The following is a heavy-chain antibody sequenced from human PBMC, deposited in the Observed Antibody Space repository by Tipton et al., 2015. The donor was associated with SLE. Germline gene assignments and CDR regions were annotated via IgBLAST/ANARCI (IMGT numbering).Heavy chain of an antibody. CDR3: ARRLFRGGTPYFFDF. J-gene: IGHJ5*01. V-gene: IGHV3-11*01. CDR2: ISDWGTAI. D-gene: IGHD3-10*02. Sequence: GSLRLSCAASGFALSDYYMTWIRQAPGKGLEWVSYISDWGTAISYADSVKGRFTISRDTAKNSLYLQMDSLRAEDTAVYYRARRLFRGGTPYFFDFWGQGTLVTVSS. CDR1: GFALSDYY.